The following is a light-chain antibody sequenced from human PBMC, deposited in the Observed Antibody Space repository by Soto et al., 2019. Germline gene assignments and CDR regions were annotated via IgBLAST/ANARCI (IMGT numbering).Light chain of an antibody. CDR1: QNVGSF. CDR2: ATS. J-gene: IGKJ2*01. CDR3: VQFAHDPYT. Sequence: DIQMTQSPSSLSASVGDRVSLTCRAGQNVGSFVNWYQQKPGKAPRLLIYATSNLQSGVTSRISGSGAGTDFTLRISRVEADDVGVYYCVQFAHDPYTFGQGTKLEIK. V-gene: IGKV1-39*01.